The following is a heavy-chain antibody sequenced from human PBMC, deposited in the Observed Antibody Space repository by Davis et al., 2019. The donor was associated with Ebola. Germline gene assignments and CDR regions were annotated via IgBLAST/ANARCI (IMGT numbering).Heavy chain of an antibody. Sequence: SVKVSCKASGYTFTDYYIHWVRQAPGQGLEWMGGIIPIFGTANYAQKFQGRVTITADESTSTAYMELSSLRSEDTAVYYCARAAVYSNHDYYYYMDVWGKGTTVTVSS. V-gene: IGHV1-69*13. CDR1: GYTFTDYY. D-gene: IGHD4-11*01. CDR2: IIPIFGTA. CDR3: ARAAVYSNHDYYYYMDV. J-gene: IGHJ6*03.